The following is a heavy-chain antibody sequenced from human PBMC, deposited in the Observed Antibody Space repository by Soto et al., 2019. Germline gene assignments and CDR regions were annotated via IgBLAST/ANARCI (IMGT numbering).Heavy chain of an antibody. D-gene: IGHD6-13*01. V-gene: IGHV1-69*13. Sequence: SVKVSCKASGGTFSSYAISWVRQAPGQGLEWMGGIIPIFGTANYAQKFQGRVMITADDSTSTAYMELSSLSSEDTAVYFCARGIPNGIAAAGGQDAFDIWGQGTMVTVSS. CDR3: ARGIPNGIAAAGGQDAFDI. CDR1: GGTFSSYA. CDR2: IIPIFGTA. J-gene: IGHJ3*02.